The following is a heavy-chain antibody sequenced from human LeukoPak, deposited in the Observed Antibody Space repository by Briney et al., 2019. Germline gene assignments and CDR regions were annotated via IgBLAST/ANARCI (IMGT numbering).Heavy chain of an antibody. J-gene: IGHJ4*02. V-gene: IGHV3-30-3*01. CDR2: ISNDGSHK. D-gene: IGHD3-10*01. Sequence: GGSLRLSCAASGFIISGYAMHWVRQAPGKGLEWVALISNDGSHKNYADSVNGRLTISRDNSNNLLYLRMNSLTTEDTAVFYCARDKGYGSGSYSDYWGQGTLVTVSS. CDR3: ARDKGYGSGSYSDY. CDR1: GFIISGYA.